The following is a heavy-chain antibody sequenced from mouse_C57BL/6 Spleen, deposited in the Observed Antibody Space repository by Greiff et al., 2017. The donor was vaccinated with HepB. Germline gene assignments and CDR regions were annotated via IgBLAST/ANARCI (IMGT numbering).Heavy chain of an antibody. D-gene: IGHD2-4*01. Sequence: QVQLQQSGAELARPGASVKLSCKASGYTFTSYGISWVKQRTGQGLEWIGEIYPRSGNTYYNEKFKGKATLTADKSSSTAYMELRSLTSEDSAVYFCARWDDYDVWYYAMDYWGQGTSVTVSS. J-gene: IGHJ4*01. CDR3: ARWDDYDVWYYAMDY. CDR1: GYTFTSYG. CDR2: IYPRSGNT. V-gene: IGHV1-81*01.